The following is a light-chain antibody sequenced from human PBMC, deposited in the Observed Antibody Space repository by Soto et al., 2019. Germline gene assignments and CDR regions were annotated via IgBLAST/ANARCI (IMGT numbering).Light chain of an antibody. Sequence: EVVLTQSPGTLSLSPGERATLSCRASQSVTRNYLAWYQQKPGQAPRLLIYGASSRATGIPDRFSGSGSGTDFTLTISRLEPEDFAVYYCQQYNSFPSWTFGQGTKVEI. J-gene: IGKJ1*01. CDR1: QSVTRNY. CDR3: QQYNSFPSWT. CDR2: GAS. V-gene: IGKV3-20*01.